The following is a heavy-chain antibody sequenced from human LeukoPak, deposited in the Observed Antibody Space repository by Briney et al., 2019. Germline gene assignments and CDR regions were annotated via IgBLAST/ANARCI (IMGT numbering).Heavy chain of an antibody. D-gene: IGHD7-27*01. J-gene: IGHJ4*02. V-gene: IGHV1-8*01. CDR3: MSTSNWGSVIFDY. Sequence: ASVRVSFKASGYTFISYDIHWVRQAPGQGLEWMGWMDTNSDNTVSAQKFQGRVTMTKTASISTAYMELRSLRSEDTAVYYCMSTSNWGSVIFDYWGQGTLVTVSS. CDR2: MDTNSDNT. CDR1: GYTFISYD.